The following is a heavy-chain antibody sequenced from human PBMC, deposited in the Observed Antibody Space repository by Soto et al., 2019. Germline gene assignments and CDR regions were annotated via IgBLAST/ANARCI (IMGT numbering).Heavy chain of an antibody. CDR3: VKDPVSGGTGGAWFDY. CDR2: MSGNGGRI. Sequence: GIPRLSCVVSGFTFSNYAMTWVRQAPGKGLEWVSVMSGNGGRILYADSVKGRFTISRDNSKNTLYLQMNSLRLEDTAVYYCVKDPVSGGTGGAWFDYWGQGTLVTVSS. V-gene: IGHV3-23*01. D-gene: IGHD2-8*02. J-gene: IGHJ4*02. CDR1: GFTFSNYA.